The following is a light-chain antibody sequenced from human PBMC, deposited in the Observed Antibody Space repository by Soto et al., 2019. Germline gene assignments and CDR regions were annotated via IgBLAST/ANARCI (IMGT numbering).Light chain of an antibody. V-gene: IGLV2-14*03. CDR1: SSDVGNYDY. CDR3: TSHTTSSAVL. Sequence: QSALAQPASVSGSPGQSITISCTGTSSDVGNYDYVSWYQQHPGKAPKLMIYEVSTRPSGVSIRFSGSKSGNAASLTISGLQAEDEADYYCTSHTTSSAVLFXGGTKVTVL. CDR2: EVS. J-gene: IGLJ2*01.